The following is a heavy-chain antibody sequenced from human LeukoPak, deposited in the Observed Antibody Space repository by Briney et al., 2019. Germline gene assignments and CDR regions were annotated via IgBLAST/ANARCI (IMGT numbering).Heavy chain of an antibody. V-gene: IGHV1-69*06. CDR3: ATRGSGWYFDS. D-gene: IGHD6-19*01. J-gene: IGHJ4*02. Sequence: SVKVSCKASGGTFSSYAISWVRQAPGQGLEWMGGIIPIFGTANYAQKFQGRVTITADKSTSTAYMELSSLRSEDTAVYYCATRGSGWYFDSWGQGTLVTVSS. CDR1: GGTFSSYA. CDR2: IIPIFGTA.